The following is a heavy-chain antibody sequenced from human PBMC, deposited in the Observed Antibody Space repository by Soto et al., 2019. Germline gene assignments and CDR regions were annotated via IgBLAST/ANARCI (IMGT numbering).Heavy chain of an antibody. Sequence: GGSLRLSCAASGFTVSSNYMSWVRQAPGKGLEWVSVIYSGGSTYYADSVKGRFTISRDSSKNTLYLQMNSLRAEDTAVYYCASHHYYDSSGYYYWGQGTLVTVSS. D-gene: IGHD3-22*01. V-gene: IGHV3-66*04. CDR1: GFTVSSNY. J-gene: IGHJ4*02. CDR3: ASHHYYDSSGYYY. CDR2: IYSGGST.